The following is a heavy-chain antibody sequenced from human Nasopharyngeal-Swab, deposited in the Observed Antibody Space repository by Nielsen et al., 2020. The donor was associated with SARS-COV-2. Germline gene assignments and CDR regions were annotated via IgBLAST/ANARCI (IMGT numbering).Heavy chain of an antibody. D-gene: IGHD2-21*02. V-gene: IGHV3-30*04. CDR2: ISYDGSNK. Sequence: VGSLRLSCSASGFAFSSYAMHWVRQAPGKGLEWVAVISYDGSNKYYADSVKGRFTISRDNSKNTLYLQMNSLRAEDTAVYYCAREFVVVTAPQERRYYYYGMDVWGQGTTVTVSS. CDR3: AREFVVVTAPQERRYYYYGMDV. CDR1: GFAFSSYA. J-gene: IGHJ6*02.